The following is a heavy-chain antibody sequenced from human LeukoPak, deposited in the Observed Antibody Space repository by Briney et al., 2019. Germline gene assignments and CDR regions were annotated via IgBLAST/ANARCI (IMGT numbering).Heavy chain of an antibody. CDR2: ISGSGGST. Sequence: GGSLRLSCAASGFTFSSYAMSWVRQAPGKGLEWVSAISGSGGSTYYADSVKGRFTISRDNSKNTLYLQMNSLRAEDTAVYYCAKGGGSSWYYYYYYMDVWGKGTTVTVSS. D-gene: IGHD6-13*01. CDR3: AKGGGSSWYYYYYYMDV. CDR1: GFTFSSYA. J-gene: IGHJ6*03. V-gene: IGHV3-23*01.